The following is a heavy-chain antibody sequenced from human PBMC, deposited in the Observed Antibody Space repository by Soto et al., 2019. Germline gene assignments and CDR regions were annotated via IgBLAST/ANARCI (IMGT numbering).Heavy chain of an antibody. CDR2: INTYSGGT. D-gene: IGHD1-1*01. CDR3: AREGPTSKASDLDY. CDR1: GYTFTDYY. V-gene: IGHV1-2*02. Sequence: SVKVSCKASGYTFTDYYIHWVRQAPGQRLEWIGWINTYSGGTDYAQKFHGRVTMTRDTSITTAFMELTRLRSDDTAVYYCAREGPTSKASDLDYWGQGTLVTVSS. J-gene: IGHJ4*02.